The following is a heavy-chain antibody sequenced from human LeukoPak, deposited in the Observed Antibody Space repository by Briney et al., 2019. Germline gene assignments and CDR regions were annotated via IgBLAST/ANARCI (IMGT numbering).Heavy chain of an antibody. CDR2: IKQDGSEK. CDR1: GFTVSSNY. D-gene: IGHD3-22*01. Sequence: PGGSLRLSCAASGFTVSSNYMSWVRQAPGKGLEWVANIKQDGSEKYYVDSVKGRFTISRDNAKNSLYLQMNSLRAEDTAVYYCASNTYYYDSSGYPTAVDYWGQGTLVTVSS. V-gene: IGHV3-7*01. CDR3: ASNTYYYDSSGYPTAVDY. J-gene: IGHJ4*02.